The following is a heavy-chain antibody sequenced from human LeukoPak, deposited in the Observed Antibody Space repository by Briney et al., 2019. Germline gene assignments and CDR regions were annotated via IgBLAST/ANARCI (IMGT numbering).Heavy chain of an antibody. CDR1: GGSFSGYY. J-gene: IGHJ4*02. D-gene: IGHD3-9*01. CDR3: ARSKDILTGYCFDY. CDR2: INRGGST. Sequence: PSETLSLTCAVYGGSFSGYYWIWIRQPPGKGLEWIGEINRGGSTNYNPSLKSRVTISVDTSKNQFSLKVNSVTAADTAVYYCARSKDILTGYCFDYWGQGTLVTVSS. V-gene: IGHV4-34*01.